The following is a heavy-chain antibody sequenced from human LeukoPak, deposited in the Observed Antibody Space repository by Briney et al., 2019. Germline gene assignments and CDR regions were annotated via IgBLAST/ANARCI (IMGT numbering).Heavy chain of an antibody. CDR3: AGIPGMAAGSDFYFDY. CDR1: GFTFYTYD. V-gene: IGHV3-23*01. Sequence: GGSLRLSCVASGFTFYTYDMSWVRQVPGKGLEWVSSISYHGHRTYYTDSVKGRFTISRDNSKNTLYLQLNSLRVEDTAIYYCAGIPGMAAGSDFYFDYWGPGTVVTVFS. CDR2: ISYHGHRT. D-gene: IGHD6-13*01. J-gene: IGHJ4*02.